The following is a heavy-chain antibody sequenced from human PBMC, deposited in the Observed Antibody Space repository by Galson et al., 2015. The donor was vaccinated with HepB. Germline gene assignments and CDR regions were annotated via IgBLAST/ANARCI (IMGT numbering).Heavy chain of an antibody. Sequence: SLRLSCAASGFTFSSYAMHWVRQAPGKGLEWVSSVSASGGGAHYADSVKGRFAVSRDHSKNTLYLQMNSLRAEDTAVYYYPKPQWTVFGVVSRKSYYFDHGGRGTLVTVSS. V-gene: IGHV3-23*01. D-gene: IGHD3-3*01. J-gene: IGHJ4*02. CDR2: VSASGGGA. CDR1: GFTFSSYA. CDR3: PKPQWTVFGVVSRKSYYFDH.